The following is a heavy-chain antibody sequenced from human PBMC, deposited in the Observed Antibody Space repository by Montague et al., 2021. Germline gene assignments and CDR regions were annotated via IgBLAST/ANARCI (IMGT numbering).Heavy chain of an antibody. J-gene: IGHJ6*03. CDR1: RSLINRDYY. V-gene: IGHV4-38-2*02. CDR3: ARERDRYYYMDI. CDR2: VSHGGRT. Sequence: SETLSLTCTVSRSLINRDYYWGWIRQPPGKGLEWMGSVSHGGRTYYNPSLKSRVTISVDTSNNHFSLKLSSVAAADTAMYYCARERDRYYYMDIWSKGTTVTVSS.